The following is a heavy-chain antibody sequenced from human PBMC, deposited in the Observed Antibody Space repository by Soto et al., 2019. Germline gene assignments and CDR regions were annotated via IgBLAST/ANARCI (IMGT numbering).Heavy chain of an antibody. D-gene: IGHD2-15*01. V-gene: IGHV3-23*01. CDR3: AKVKDIVGGYLDY. Sequence: EVQLLESGGGLVQPGGSLRLSCAASGFTFSSYAMSWVRQAPGKGLEWVSAITGSGSSTYYADSLKGRPTISRDNSKNTLYLQMNSLRVEDTAVYYCAKVKDIVGGYLDYWGQGTLVTVSS. CDR2: ITGSGSST. J-gene: IGHJ4*02. CDR1: GFTFSSYA.